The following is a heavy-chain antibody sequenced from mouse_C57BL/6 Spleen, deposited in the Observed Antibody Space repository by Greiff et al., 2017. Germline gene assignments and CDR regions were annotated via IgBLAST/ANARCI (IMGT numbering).Heavy chain of an antibody. D-gene: IGHD4-1*01. CDR1: GYTFTDYE. CDR2: IDPETGGT. Sequence: QVHVKQSGAELVRPGASVTLSCKASGYTFTDYEMHWVKQTPVHGLEWIGAIDPETGGTAYNQKFKGKAILTADKSSSTAYMELRSLTSEDSAVYYCTRGTGTIAYWGQGTLVTVSA. J-gene: IGHJ3*01. V-gene: IGHV1-15*01. CDR3: TRGTGTIAY.